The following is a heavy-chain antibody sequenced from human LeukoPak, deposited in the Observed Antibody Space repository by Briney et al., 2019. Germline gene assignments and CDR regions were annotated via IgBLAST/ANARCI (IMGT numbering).Heavy chain of an antibody. J-gene: IGHJ3*02. CDR2: IYSGGST. Sequence: GGSLRLSCAASGFTVSSNYMSWVRQAPGKGLEWVSVIYSGGSTYYADSVKGRFTISRDNSKNTLYLQVNSLRAEDTAVYYCARGLVGASGDAFDIWGQGTMVTVSS. D-gene: IGHD1-26*01. CDR3: ARGLVGASGDAFDI. V-gene: IGHV3-53*01. CDR1: GFTVSSNY.